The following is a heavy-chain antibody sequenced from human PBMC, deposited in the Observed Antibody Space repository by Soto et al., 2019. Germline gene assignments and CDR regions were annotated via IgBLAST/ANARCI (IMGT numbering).Heavy chain of an antibody. Sequence: VHSGTEMKTPGASVKVTCKTSRYTFTGYYMHWVRQAPGRGLEWMGWIDPDSGDTNYVQKFQGRVTMTRDTSSATAYLEVSGLRRDDTAIYYCARSHSAYYYYGMDAWGQGTAVSVSS. V-gene: IGHV1-2*02. J-gene: IGHJ6*02. CDR1: RYTFTGYY. CDR2: IDPDSGDT. CDR3: ARSHSAYYYYGMDA.